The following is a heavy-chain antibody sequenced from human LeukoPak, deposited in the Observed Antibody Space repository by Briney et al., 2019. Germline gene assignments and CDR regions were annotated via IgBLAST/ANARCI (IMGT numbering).Heavy chain of an antibody. CDR3: ARSEKGFDY. CDR2: ISSSGSTI. CDR1: KFSFSRYE. Sequence: GGSLRLSCAASKFSFSRYEMNWVRQAPGKGLEWVSYISSSGSTIYYADSVKGRFTISRDNAKNSLYLQLNSLRAEDTAFYYCARSEKGFDYWGQGTLVTVSS. V-gene: IGHV3-48*03. J-gene: IGHJ4*02. D-gene: IGHD1-14*01.